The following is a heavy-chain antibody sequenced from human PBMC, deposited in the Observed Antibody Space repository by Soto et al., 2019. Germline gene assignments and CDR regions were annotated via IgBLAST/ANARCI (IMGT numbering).Heavy chain of an antibody. V-gene: IGHV4-30-2*01. CDR1: GGSISSGGYS. CDR3: AGSGYYHISSMDV. CDR2: IYHSGST. D-gene: IGHD3-22*01. Sequence: QLQLQESGSGLVKPSQTLSLTCSVSGGSISSGGYSWSWIRQPPGKGLEWIGSIYHSGSTYYNPPLKSRVTISVARSTDQFSLKLSSVTAAEPAVYYCAGSGYYHISSMDVWGQGTTFTFSS. J-gene: IGHJ6*02.